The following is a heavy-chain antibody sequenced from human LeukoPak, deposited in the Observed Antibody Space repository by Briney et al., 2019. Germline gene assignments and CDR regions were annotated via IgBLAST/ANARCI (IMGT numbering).Heavy chain of an antibody. CDR3: ARGDIVVVTAMDY. CDR1: GDSVSSNSAA. J-gene: IGHJ4*02. CDR2: TYYRSKWYN. V-gene: IGHV6-1*01. D-gene: IGHD2-21*02. Sequence: SQTLSLTCAISGDSVSSNSAAWNWIRQSPLRGLEWLGRTYYRSKWYNDYAVSVKSRITINPDTSKNQFSLQLNSVTPEDTAVYYCARGDIVVVTAMDYWGQGTLVTVSS.